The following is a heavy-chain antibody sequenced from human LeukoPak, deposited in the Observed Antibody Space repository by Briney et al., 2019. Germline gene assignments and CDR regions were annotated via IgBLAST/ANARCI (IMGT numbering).Heavy chain of an antibody. J-gene: IGHJ4*02. CDR3: AKDVCSGGSCYCDY. CDR2: ISWDGGST. Sequence: PGGSLRLSCAASGFTFDDYAMHWVRQAPGKGLEWVSLISWDGGSTYYADSVKGRFTISRDNSKNSLYLQMNSLRAEDTALYYCAKDVCSGGSCYCDYWGQGTLVTVSS. D-gene: IGHD2-15*01. V-gene: IGHV3-43D*03. CDR1: GFTFDDYA.